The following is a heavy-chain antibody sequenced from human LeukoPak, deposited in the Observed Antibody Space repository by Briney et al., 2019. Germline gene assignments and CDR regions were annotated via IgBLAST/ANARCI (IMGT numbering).Heavy chain of an antibody. CDR3: ARMYSGSHSYFDY. J-gene: IGHJ4*02. V-gene: IGHV3-43*02. D-gene: IGHD1-26*01. Sequence: PGGSLRLSCVASGLPIADFAMHWVRQAPGKGLEWVSLISGDGVSTFYADSVKGRFSISRDNSKNSLYLEMNSLRTEDAAMYYCARMYSGSHSYFDYWGQGTLVTVSS. CDR1: GLPIADFA. CDR2: ISGDGVST.